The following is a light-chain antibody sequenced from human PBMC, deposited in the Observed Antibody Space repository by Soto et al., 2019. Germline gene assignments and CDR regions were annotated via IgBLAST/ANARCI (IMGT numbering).Light chain of an antibody. CDR2: GAS. V-gene: IGKV1-39*01. Sequence: DIQMTQSPSSLSASVGDRVTITCRARQTISNYLNWYQQKPGKAPKLLIYGASSLQSGVPSRFSGSGSGTHFTLTISSLQSEDFAVYYCQQYNNWPPRYTFGQGTKLEIK. CDR3: QQYNNWPPRYT. J-gene: IGKJ2*01. CDR1: QTISNY.